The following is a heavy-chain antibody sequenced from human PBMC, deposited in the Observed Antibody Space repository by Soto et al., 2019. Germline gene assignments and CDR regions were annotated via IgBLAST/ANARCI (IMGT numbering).Heavy chain of an antibody. CDR1: GDSVSSNSAA. CDR3: ARVTGWYDNYYYGMDV. Sequence: QSQTLSLTCAISGDSVSSNSAAWNWIRQSPSRGLEWLGRTYYRSKWYNDYAVSVKSRITINPDTSKNQFSLQLNSVTPEDTAVYYCARVTGWYDNYYYGMDVWGQGTTVTVSS. V-gene: IGHV6-1*01. J-gene: IGHJ6*02. D-gene: IGHD2-15*01. CDR2: TYYRSKWYN.